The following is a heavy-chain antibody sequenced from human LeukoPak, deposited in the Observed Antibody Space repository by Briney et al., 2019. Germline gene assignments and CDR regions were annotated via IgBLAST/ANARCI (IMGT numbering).Heavy chain of an antibody. V-gene: IGHV4-59*01. CDR3: ARRTYFYDSSGYYFDH. J-gene: IGHJ4*02. CDR1: GGSISSYY. D-gene: IGHD3-22*01. Sequence: PSETLSLTCTVSGGSISSYYWSWIRQPPGKGLECIGYIYYSGSTNYNPSLKSRVTISVDTSKNQFSLKLSSVTAADTAVYCCARRTYFYDSSGYYFDHWRRGNLVTVSS. CDR2: IYYSGST.